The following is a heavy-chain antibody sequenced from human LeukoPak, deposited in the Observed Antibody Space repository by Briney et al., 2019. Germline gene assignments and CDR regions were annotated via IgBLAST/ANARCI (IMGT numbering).Heavy chain of an antibody. D-gene: IGHD3-22*01. V-gene: IGHV4-59*01. CDR3: ARAPDDSSGYYPLDY. Sequence: SETLSLTCTVSGGSISSYYWSWIRQPPGKGLEWIGYIYYSGSTNYNPSLKSRVTISVDTSKSQFSLKLNSVTAADTAVYYCARAPDDSSGYYPLDYWGQGTLVTVSS. J-gene: IGHJ4*02. CDR1: GGSISSYY. CDR2: IYYSGST.